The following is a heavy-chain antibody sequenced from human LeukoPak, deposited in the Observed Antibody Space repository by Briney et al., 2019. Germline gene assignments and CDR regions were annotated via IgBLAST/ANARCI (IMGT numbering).Heavy chain of an antibody. V-gene: IGHV1-18*01. J-gene: IGHJ4*02. CDR3: ARDSARPVGATGPAFDY. D-gene: IGHD1-26*01. CDR2: ISAYNGNT. CDR1: GYTFTSYG. Sequence: ASVKVSCKASGYTFTSYGNSWVRQAPGQGLEWMGWISAYNGNTNYAQKLQGRVTMSTDTSTSTAYMELKSLRSDDTAVYYCARDSARPVGATGPAFDYWGQGTLVTVSS.